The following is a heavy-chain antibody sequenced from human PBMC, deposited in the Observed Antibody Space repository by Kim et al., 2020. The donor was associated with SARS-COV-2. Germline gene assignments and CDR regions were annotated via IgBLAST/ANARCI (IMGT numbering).Heavy chain of an antibody. D-gene: IGHD3-22*01. CDR1: GGSISSYY. V-gene: IGHV4-59*13. CDR2: IYYSGST. CDR3: ARDSGQQGFHDSSGYYYGPEYFQH. J-gene: IGHJ1*01. Sequence: SETLSLTCTVSGGSISSYYWSWIRQPPGKGLEWIGYIYYSGSTNYNPSLKSRVTISVDTSKNQFSLKLSSVTAADTAVYYCARDSGQQGFHDSSGYYYGPEYFQHWGQGTLVTVSS.